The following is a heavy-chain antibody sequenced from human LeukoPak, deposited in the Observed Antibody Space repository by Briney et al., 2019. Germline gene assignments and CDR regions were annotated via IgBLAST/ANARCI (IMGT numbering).Heavy chain of an antibody. CDR3: ASSSDTYGSGTYYNGLGDV. V-gene: IGHV3-74*01. D-gene: IGHD3-10*01. J-gene: IGHJ6*04. CDR2: ISDVGSHT. CDR1: GFTFSSYW. Sequence: GGSLRLSCAASGFTFSSYWMHWVRQAPGTGLVWVSRISDVGSHTFYADSVKGRFATSRGNAKNTLYLQMNSLRAEDTAVYYCASSSDTYGSGTYYNGLGDVWGKGTTVTISS.